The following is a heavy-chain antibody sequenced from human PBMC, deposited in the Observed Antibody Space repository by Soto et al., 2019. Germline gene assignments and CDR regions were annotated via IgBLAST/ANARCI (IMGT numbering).Heavy chain of an antibody. J-gene: IGHJ6*02. CDR2: INPNSGGT. D-gene: IGHD5-12*01. CDR3: ARGGYSGYVQAAYYYGMDV. V-gene: IGHV1-2*04. Sequence: GASVKVSCKASGYTFTGYYMHWVRQAPGQGLEWMGWINPNSGGTNYAQKFQGWVTMTRDTSISTAYMELSRLRSDDTAVYYCARGGYSGYVQAAYYYGMDVWGQGTTVTVSS. CDR1: GYTFTGYY.